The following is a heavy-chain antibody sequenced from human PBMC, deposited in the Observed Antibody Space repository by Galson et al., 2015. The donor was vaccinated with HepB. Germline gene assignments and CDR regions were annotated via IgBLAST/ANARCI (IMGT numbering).Heavy chain of an antibody. CDR2: ISYDGSNK. Sequence: SLRLSCAASGFTFSSYAMHWVRQAPGKGLEWVAVISYDGSNKYYADSVKGRFTISRDNSKNTLYLQMNSLRAEDTAVYYCARAGDYGDYGWRAGYYYYYGMDVWGQGTTVTVSS. J-gene: IGHJ6*02. CDR1: GFTFSSYA. V-gene: IGHV3-30-3*01. D-gene: IGHD4-17*01. CDR3: ARAGDYGDYGWRAGYYYYYGMDV.